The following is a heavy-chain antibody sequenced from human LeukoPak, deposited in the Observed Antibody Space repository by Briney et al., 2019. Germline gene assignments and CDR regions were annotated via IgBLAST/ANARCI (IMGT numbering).Heavy chain of an antibody. CDR2: INPSGGST. Sequence: WASVKVSCKASGYTVTSYYMHWVRQAPGQGLEWMGIINPSGGSTSYAQKFQGRVTMTRDTSTSTVYMELSSLRSEDTAVYYCARDQSYYDSSGPIDYWGQGTLVTVSS. CDR3: ARDQSYYDSSGPIDY. CDR1: GYTVTSYY. D-gene: IGHD3-22*01. V-gene: IGHV1-46*03. J-gene: IGHJ4*02.